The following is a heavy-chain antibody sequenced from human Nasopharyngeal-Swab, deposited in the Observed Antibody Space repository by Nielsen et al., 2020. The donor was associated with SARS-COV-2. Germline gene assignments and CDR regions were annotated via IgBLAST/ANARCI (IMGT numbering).Heavy chain of an antibody. CDR1: GFTFSSYS. Sequence: LSLTCGVSGFTFSSYSMNWVRQAPGKGLEWVSSISSSSSYIYYADSVKGRFTISRDNAKNSLYLQMNSLRAEDTAVYYCARDPGRWVRGVYYWGQGTLVTVSS. J-gene: IGHJ4*02. V-gene: IGHV3-21*01. CDR3: ARDPGRWVRGVYY. D-gene: IGHD3-10*01. CDR2: ISSSSSYI.